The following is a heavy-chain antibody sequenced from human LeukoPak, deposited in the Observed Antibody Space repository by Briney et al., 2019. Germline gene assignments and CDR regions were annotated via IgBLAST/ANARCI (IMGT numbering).Heavy chain of an antibody. CDR3: ARDDGESGGANVLYVDY. J-gene: IGHJ4*02. D-gene: IGHD2-8*02. Sequence: PGGSLRLSCAASGFTFSSYSMNWVRQAPGKGLEWVSYISSSSSTIYYADSVKGRFTISRDNAKNSLYLQMNSLRAEDTAVYYCARDDGESGGANVLYVDYWGQETLVTVSS. V-gene: IGHV3-48*04. CDR1: GFTFSSYS. CDR2: ISSSSSTI.